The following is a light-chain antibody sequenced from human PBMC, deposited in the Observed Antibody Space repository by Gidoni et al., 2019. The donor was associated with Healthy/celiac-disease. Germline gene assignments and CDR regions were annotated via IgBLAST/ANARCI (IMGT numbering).Light chain of an antibody. CDR1: QSVLYSSNNKNY. V-gene: IGKV4-1*01. Sequence: DIVMTQSPDSLAVSLGGRATINCKSSQSVLYSSNNKNYLAWYQQKPGQPPKLLIYWASTRESGVPDRFSGSGSGTDFTLTISSLLAEDVAVYYCQQYYSTPNTFGQGTKLEIK. J-gene: IGKJ2*01. CDR3: QQYYSTPNT. CDR2: WAS.